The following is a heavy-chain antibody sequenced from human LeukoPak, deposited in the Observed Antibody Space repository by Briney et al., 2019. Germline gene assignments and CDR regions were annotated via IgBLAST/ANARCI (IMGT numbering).Heavy chain of an antibody. CDR1: GFTFSSHE. CDR2: ISYDGSNK. Sequence: PGGSLRLSCAASGFTFSSHEMNWVRQAPGKGLEWVALISYDGSNKYYADSVKGRFTISRDKSKNTLYLQMNSLRAEDTAVYYCAKVGDYWDFDYWGQGTLVTVSS. J-gene: IGHJ4*02. D-gene: IGHD2-8*02. CDR3: AKVGDYWDFDY. V-gene: IGHV3-30*18.